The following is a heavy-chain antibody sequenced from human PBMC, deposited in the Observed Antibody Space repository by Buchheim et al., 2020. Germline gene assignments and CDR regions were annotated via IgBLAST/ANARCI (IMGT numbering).Heavy chain of an antibody. J-gene: IGHJ5*02. V-gene: IGHV5-10-1*03. D-gene: IGHD3-10*01. CDR1: GYSFTSYW. CDR3: ARHSYYGSGSLIDGVMSNWFDP. CDR2: IDPSDSYT. Sequence: EVQLVQSGAEVKKPGESLRISCKGSGYSFTSYWISWVRQMPGKGLEWMGRIDPSDSYTNYSPSFQGHVTISADKSISPAYMQWSSLKASDTAMYYCARHSYYGSGSLIDGVMSNWFDPWGQGTL.